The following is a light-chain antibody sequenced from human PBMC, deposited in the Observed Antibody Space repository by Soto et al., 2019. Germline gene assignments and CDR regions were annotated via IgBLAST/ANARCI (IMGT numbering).Light chain of an antibody. CDR1: QSVSMH. V-gene: IGKV1-39*01. CDR2: AAS. CDR3: QQSHSAPLT. J-gene: IGKJ4*01. Sequence: IQMTQSPSSLSASIGDRVTITCRASQSVSMHLNWYQQQPGKTPTLLIYAASTLQSGVPSRFSGSGSGTEFTLTISGLQPEDCATYYCQQSHSAPLTFGGGTKVDIK.